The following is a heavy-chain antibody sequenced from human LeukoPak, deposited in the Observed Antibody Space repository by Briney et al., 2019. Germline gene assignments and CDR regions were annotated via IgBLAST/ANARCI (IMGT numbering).Heavy chain of an antibody. D-gene: IGHD3-3*02. CDR1: GVSVTTNY. V-gene: IGHV3-66*02. CDR2: IHSGDTRYIYSGGTT. CDR3: VSGLWAFGYDY. Sequence: QAGGSLRLSCAVSGVSVTTNYMTWVRQAPGKGLGWVSVIHSGDTRYIYSGGTTNYADFVQGRFTISRDDSKNMVYLQMSSLRTDDTAVYYCVSGLWAFGYDYWGQGILVTVSS. J-gene: IGHJ4*02.